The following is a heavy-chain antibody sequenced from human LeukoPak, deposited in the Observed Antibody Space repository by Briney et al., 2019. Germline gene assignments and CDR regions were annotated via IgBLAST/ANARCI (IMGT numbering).Heavy chain of an antibody. V-gene: IGHV4-4*07. D-gene: IGHD2-15*01. CDR1: GGSISSYY. CDR3: ARRIVVVVAGYFGY. CDR2: IYTSGST. Sequence: SETLSLTCTVSGGSISSYYWSWIRQPAGKGLEWIGRIYTSGSTNYNPSLKSRVTMSVDTPKNQFSLKLSSVTAADTAVYYCARRIVVVVAGYFGYWGQGTLVTVSS. J-gene: IGHJ4*02.